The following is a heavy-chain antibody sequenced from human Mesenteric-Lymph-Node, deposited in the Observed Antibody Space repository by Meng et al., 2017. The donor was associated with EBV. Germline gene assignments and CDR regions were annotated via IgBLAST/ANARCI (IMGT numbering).Heavy chain of an antibody. V-gene: IGHV1-18*01. J-gene: IGHJ4*02. CDR3: AREADGATFDY. Sequence: QVTLWQAEAEGKKPGASGKVACKASGYTFTSYGISWVRQAPGQGLEWMGWISGYNGNTNYAQKLQGRVTMTTDTSTSTAYMELRSLRSDDTAVYYCAREADGATFDYWGQGTLVTVSS. CDR2: ISGYNGNT. CDR1: GYTFTSYG. D-gene: IGHD1-26*01.